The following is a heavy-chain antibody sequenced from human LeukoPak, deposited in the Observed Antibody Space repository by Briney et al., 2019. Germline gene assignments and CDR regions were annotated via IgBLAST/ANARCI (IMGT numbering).Heavy chain of an antibody. CDR1: GFTFSSYW. V-gene: IGHV3-74*01. CDR3: ARGVAARPGYFDY. CDR2: INSDGSST. D-gene: IGHD6-6*01. J-gene: IGHJ4*02. Sequence: GGSLRLSCAASGFTFSSYWMHWVRQAPGKGLVWVSRINSDGSSTIYADSVKGRFTISRDNAKNTLYLQMNSLRAEDTAVYYCARGVAARPGYFDYWGQGTLVTVSS.